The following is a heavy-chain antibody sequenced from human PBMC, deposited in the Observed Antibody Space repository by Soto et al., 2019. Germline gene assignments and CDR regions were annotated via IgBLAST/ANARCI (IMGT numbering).Heavy chain of an antibody. J-gene: IGHJ5*02. CDR2: IIPIFGTA. V-gene: IGHV1-69*12. CDR3: ARQQRAVGGWFDP. Sequence: QVQLVQSGAEVKKPGSSVKVSCKASGGTFSSYAISWVRQAPGQGLEWMGGIIPIFGTANCAKKLQVRVTITADESTKTAYVELRSVKSEDRAVYYCARQQRAVGGWFDPWGQRTLGTVS. D-gene: IGHD3-16*01. CDR1: GGTFSSYA.